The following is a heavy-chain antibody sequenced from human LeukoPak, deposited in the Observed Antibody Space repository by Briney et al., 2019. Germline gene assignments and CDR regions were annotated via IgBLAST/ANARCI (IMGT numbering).Heavy chain of an antibody. V-gene: IGHV3-30*04. D-gene: IGHD6-19*01. CDR1: GFTFSSYA. Sequence: GGSLRLSCAASGFTFSSYAMHWVRQAPGKGLEWVAVISYDGSNKYYADSVKGRFTISRDNSKNTLYLQMNSLRAEDTAVYYCAASSGWGGGTFGYWGQGTLVTVSS. J-gene: IGHJ4*02. CDR2: ISYDGSNK. CDR3: AASSGWGGGTFGY.